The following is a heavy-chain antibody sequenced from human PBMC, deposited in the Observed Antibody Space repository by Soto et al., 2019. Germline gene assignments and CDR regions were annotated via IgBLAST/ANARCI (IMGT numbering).Heavy chain of an antibody. Sequence: GGSLRLSCEASGFTFSKYGMNWVRQAPGKGLEWVAVILFDGSTKYYADSVKGRFTISRDNSQKTLYLQMNNVRAEDTAVYYCARDRITGVRGARYHHYGMDVWGQGTTVTVSS. CDR1: GFTFSKYG. CDR2: ILFDGSTK. D-gene: IGHD3-10*01. V-gene: IGHV3-33*01. CDR3: ARDRITGVRGARYHHYGMDV. J-gene: IGHJ6*02.